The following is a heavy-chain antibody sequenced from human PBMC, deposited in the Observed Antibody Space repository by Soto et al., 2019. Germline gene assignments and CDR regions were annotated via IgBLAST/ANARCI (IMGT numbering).Heavy chain of an antibody. D-gene: IGHD1-1*01. V-gene: IGHV3-23*01. CDR2: ASGSGGDT. CDR3: ARGRFTNPGGYMDV. Sequence: QLLESGGDLVQPGGSLRLSCAASGFTFSSYGMSWVRQAPGKGLESVSSASGSGGDTYYAASVKGRFTISRDNSKNTLYLQMNSLTAADTAVYYCARGRFTNPGGYMDVWGRGTTVAVSS. CDR1: GFTFSSYG. J-gene: IGHJ6*03.